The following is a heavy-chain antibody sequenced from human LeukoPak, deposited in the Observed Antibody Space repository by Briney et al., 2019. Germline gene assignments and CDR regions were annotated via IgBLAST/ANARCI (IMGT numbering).Heavy chain of an antibody. J-gene: IGHJ4*02. Sequence: GGSLRLSCAASGFTLGNFNMNWVRQAPGRGLERLSLIWYDGTKKYYADSVKGRFTIFRDNSMNTLYLQMNSLRAEDTGVYYCARDETTTMVRGVPSKSYHDYWGQGTLVTVSS. CDR2: IWYDGTKK. CDR1: GFTLGNFN. V-gene: IGHV3-33*01. CDR3: ARDETTTMVRGVPSKSYHDY. D-gene: IGHD3-10*01.